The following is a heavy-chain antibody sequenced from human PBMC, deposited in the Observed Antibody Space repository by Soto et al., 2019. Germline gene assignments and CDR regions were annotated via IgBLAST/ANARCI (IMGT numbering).Heavy chain of an antibody. CDR3: AKDTYFRDSSGYYVFDY. V-gene: IGHV1-3*01. Sequence: ASVKVSCKASGYTFTGYAMHWVRQAPGQRLEWMGWINAGNGNTKYSQKFQGRVTITRDTSASTAYMELNSLRPEDTAVYHCAKDTYFRDSSGYYVFDYWGPGTQVTVSS. D-gene: IGHD3-22*01. J-gene: IGHJ4*02. CDR2: INAGNGNT. CDR1: GYTFTGYA.